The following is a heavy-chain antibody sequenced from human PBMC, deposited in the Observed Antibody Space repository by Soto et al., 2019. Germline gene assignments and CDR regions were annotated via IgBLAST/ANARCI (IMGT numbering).Heavy chain of an antibody. Sequence: ASVKVSCKASGYTFTSYAMQWVRQAPGQRLEWMGWINAGNGNTKYSQKFQGRVTITRDTSASTAYMELSSLRSEDTAVYYCARLIDFSIAAAGRPTDYWGQGTLVTVSS. CDR1: GYTFTSYA. CDR3: ARLIDFSIAAAGRPTDY. J-gene: IGHJ4*02. CDR2: INAGNGNT. V-gene: IGHV1-3*01. D-gene: IGHD6-13*01.